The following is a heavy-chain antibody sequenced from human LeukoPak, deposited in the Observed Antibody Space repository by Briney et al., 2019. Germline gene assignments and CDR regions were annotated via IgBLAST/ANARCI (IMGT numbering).Heavy chain of an antibody. D-gene: IGHD6-19*01. CDR2: ISAYNGNT. CDR1: GYTFTSYG. J-gene: IGHJ4*02. V-gene: IGHV1-18*01. Sequence: ASVKVSCKASGYTFTSYGISWVRQAPGQGLEWMGWISAYNGNTNYAQELQGRVTMTTDTSTSTAYMELRSLRSDDTAVYYCARVSSGWYSAYHDYWGQGTLVTVSS. CDR3: ARVSSGWYSAYHDY.